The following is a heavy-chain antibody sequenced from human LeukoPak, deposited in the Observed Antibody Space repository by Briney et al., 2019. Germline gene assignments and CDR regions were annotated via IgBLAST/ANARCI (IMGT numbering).Heavy chain of an antibody. Sequence: GGSLRLSCVASGFTVSSNYMSWVRQAPGKGLVSVSFIYSSGSTYYADSVKGRFTLSRDNSKNTLYLQMNSLRAEDTAIYYCARGSPYGSGSSNFDYWGQGTLVAVSS. CDR1: GFTVSSNY. CDR2: IYSSGST. CDR3: ARGSPYGSGSSNFDY. J-gene: IGHJ4*02. D-gene: IGHD3-10*01. V-gene: IGHV3-53*01.